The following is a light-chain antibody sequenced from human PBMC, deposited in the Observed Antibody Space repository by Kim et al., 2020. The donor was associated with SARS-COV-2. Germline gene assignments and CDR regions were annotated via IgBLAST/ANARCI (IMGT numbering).Light chain of an antibody. CDR3: NYRDSSRNHLLYV. CDR2: GKN. CDR1: SLRSYY. Sequence: SSELTQDPAVSVALGQTVRITCQGDSLRSYYASWYQQKPGQAPILVIYGKNNRPSGIPDRFSGSSSGNTASLTITGAQAEDEADYYCNYRDSSRNHLLYV. J-gene: IGLJ1*01. V-gene: IGLV3-19*01.